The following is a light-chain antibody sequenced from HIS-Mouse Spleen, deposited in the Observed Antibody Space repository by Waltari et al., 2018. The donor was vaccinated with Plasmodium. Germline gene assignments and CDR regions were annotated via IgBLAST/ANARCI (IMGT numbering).Light chain of an antibody. V-gene: IGLV3-25*03. CDR2: KDS. CDR3: QSADSSGTYV. J-gene: IGLJ1*01. CDR1: ALPKQY. Sequence: SYELTQPPSVSVSPGQPARLTCSGDALPKQYAYWYQKKPGQAPVLVIYKDSERPSGIPERFSGSSSGKTVTLTISGVQAEDEADYYCQSADSSGTYVFGTGTKVTVL.